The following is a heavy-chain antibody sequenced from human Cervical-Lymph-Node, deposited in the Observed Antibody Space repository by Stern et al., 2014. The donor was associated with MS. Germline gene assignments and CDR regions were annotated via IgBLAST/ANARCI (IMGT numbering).Heavy chain of an antibody. D-gene: IGHD2-15*01. Sequence: VQLLESGAEVKKPGSSVKVSCKAPGAIFSGHAVSWVRQAPGQGLEWMGGIISVFRTANYAQKFQGRVTITADESTSTVYMELSSLRSEDTAVYYCARRDRLYNYGMDVWGQGTTVTVSS. CDR3: ARRDRLYNYGMDV. V-gene: IGHV1-69*01. J-gene: IGHJ6*02. CDR2: IISVFRTA. CDR1: GAIFSGHA.